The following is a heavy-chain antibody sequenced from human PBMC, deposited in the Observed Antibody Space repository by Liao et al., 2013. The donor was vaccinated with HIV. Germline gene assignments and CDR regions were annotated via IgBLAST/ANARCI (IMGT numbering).Heavy chain of an antibody. Sequence: QVQLQESGPGLVKPSQTLSLTCTVSGGSISSGSYYWSWIRQPAGKGLEWIGRIYTSGIDAGGSTNYNPSLRSRVVMSLDTSKNQLFLDLYSVTAADTAVYYCARGDYCSSTNCHHSQFHMDVWGKGTTVTFSS. J-gene: IGHJ6*03. CDR2: IYTSGIDAGGST. CDR3: ARGDYCSSTNCHHSQFHMDV. V-gene: IGHV4-61*02. CDR1: GGSISSGSYY. D-gene: IGHD2-2*01.